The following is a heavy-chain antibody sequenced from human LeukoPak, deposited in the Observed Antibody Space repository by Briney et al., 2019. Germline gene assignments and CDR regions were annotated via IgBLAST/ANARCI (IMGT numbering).Heavy chain of an antibody. CDR3: ARAIDTSGYYVVEEGYFDY. V-gene: IGHV1-18*01. J-gene: IGHJ4*02. Sequence: GASVKVSCKASGYTFTSYVISWVRQAPGQGLEWVGWLSTYNGNTNYAQKVRGRVTMTTDTSTSTAYMELRSLRFDDTAVYYCARAIDTSGYYVVEEGYFDYWGQGTLVTVSS. CDR1: GYTFTSYV. D-gene: IGHD3-22*01. CDR2: LSTYNGNT.